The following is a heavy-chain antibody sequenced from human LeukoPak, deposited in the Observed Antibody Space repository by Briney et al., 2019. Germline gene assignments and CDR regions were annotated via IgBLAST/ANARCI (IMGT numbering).Heavy chain of an antibody. CDR3: AITYYDSSGYYFDY. Sequence: PSETLSLTCAVYGGSFSGYYWSWIRQPPGKGLEWIGEINHSGSTNYNPSLKSRVTISVDTSKNQFSLKLSSVTAANTAVYYCAITYYDSSGYYFDYWGQGTLVTVSS. CDR1: GGSFSGYY. CDR2: INHSGST. D-gene: IGHD3-22*01. J-gene: IGHJ4*02. V-gene: IGHV4-34*01.